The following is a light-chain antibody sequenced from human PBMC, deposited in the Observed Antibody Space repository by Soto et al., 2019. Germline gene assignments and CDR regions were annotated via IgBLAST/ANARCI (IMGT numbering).Light chain of an antibody. V-gene: IGLV2-11*01. Sequence: QSALTQPRSVSGSPGQSVTISCTGPGSDVGGYNYVSWYQQHPGKAPKFMIYDVSERPSGVPDRFSGSKSGNTASLTISGLQAEDEADYYCCSNAGSYTLYVFGTGTKLTVL. CDR2: DVS. CDR3: CSNAGSYTLYV. J-gene: IGLJ1*01. CDR1: GSDVGGYNY.